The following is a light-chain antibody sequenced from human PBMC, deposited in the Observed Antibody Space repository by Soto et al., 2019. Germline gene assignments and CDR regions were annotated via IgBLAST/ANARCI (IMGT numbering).Light chain of an antibody. CDR1: QSIMTW. J-gene: IGKJ1*01. CDR2: KAS. Sequence: DVQLTEAPSTLYASVGDRVTITCRASQSIMTWLAWYQQKPGKAPKLLIYKASDLDVGVPSRFSGSGSATEFTLTISSLQPDDVETYYCQQYNAYSPWTFGQGTKVDIK. CDR3: QQYNAYSPWT. V-gene: IGKV1-5*03.